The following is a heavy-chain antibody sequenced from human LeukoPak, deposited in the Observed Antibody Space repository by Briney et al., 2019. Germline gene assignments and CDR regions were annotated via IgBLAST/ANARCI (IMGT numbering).Heavy chain of an antibody. D-gene: IGHD5-12*01. CDR1: GYTFTSYD. J-gene: IGHJ6*03. CDR3: ARVGEHIVATMARDYYYYYYMDV. V-gene: IGHV1-8*01. CDR2: MNPNSGNT. Sequence: ASVKVSCKASGYTFTSYDINWVRQATGQGLEWMGWMNPNSGNTGYAQKFQGRVTITRNTSISTAYMELSSLRSEDTAVYYCARVGEHIVATMARDYYYYYYMDVWGKGTTVTVSS.